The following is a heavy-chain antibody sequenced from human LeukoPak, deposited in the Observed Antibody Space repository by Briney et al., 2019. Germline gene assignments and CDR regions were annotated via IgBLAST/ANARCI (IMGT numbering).Heavy chain of an antibody. Sequence: SETLSLTCAVYGGSFRGYYWSWIRQPPGKGLEWIGSIYYSGSTYYNPSLKSRVTISVDTSKNQFSLKLSSVTAADTAVYYCARHTDRDSGSLDAFDIWGQGTMVTVSS. CDR1: GGSFRGYY. D-gene: IGHD1-26*01. V-gene: IGHV4-34*01. CDR2: IYYSGST. J-gene: IGHJ3*02. CDR3: ARHTDRDSGSLDAFDI.